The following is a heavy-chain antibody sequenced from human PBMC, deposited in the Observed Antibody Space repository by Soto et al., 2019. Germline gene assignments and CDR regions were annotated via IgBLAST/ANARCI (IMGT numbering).Heavy chain of an antibody. CDR1: GYTFTSYG. D-gene: IGHD3-3*01. V-gene: IGHV1-18*01. Sequence: ASVKVSCKASGYTFTSYGISWVRQAPGQGLEWMGWISAYNGNTNYAQKPQGRVTMTTDTSTSTAYMELRSLRSDDTAVYYCARDQGITTFGVYSMYYYGMDVWGQGTTVTVSS. CDR3: ARDQGITTFGVYSMYYYGMDV. CDR2: ISAYNGNT. J-gene: IGHJ6*02.